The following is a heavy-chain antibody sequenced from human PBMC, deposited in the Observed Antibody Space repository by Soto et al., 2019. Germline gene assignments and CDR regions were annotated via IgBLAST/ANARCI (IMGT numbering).Heavy chain of an antibody. CDR3: ARGHSSSSSYYYYGMDV. CDR1: GGSVSSASYY. Sequence: SETLSLTCTVSGGSVSSASYYWSWIRHPPGKGLEWIGYIYYSGSTNYNPSLKSRVTISVDTSKNQFPLKLSSVTAADTAVYYCARGHSSSSSYYYYGMDVWGQGTTVTVSS. D-gene: IGHD6-6*01. V-gene: IGHV4-61*01. J-gene: IGHJ6*02. CDR2: IYYSGST.